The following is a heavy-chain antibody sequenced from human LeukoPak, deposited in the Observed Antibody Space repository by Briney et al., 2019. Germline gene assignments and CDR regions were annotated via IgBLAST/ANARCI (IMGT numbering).Heavy chain of an antibody. V-gene: IGHV1-69*13. J-gene: IGHJ3*02. CDR2: IIPILGTG. Sequence: GASVKVSCKASGGTFSSYAISWVRQAPGQGLEWMGGIIPILGTGNYAQKFQGRVTITADESTSTAYMELSSLRSEDTAVYYCARRGSNVDAFDIWGQGTMVTVSS. D-gene: IGHD1-1*01. CDR1: GGTFSSYA. CDR3: ARRGSNVDAFDI.